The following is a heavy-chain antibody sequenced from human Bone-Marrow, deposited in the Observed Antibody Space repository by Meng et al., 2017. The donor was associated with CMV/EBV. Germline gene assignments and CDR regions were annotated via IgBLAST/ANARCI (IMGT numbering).Heavy chain of an antibody. D-gene: IGHD2/OR15-2a*01. Sequence: ASVKVSCKTSGYTFTGYYMHWVRQAPGQGLEWMGWINPNSGGTKYAQNFQGRVTMTRDTSLSTAYMELSSLRSDDTAVYYFARAGLGIVIEPRTMPGETYYFSSLDVWGQGTTVTVSS. CDR1: GYTFTGYY. CDR2: INPNSGGT. J-gene: IGHJ6*02. CDR3: ARAGLGIVIEPRTMPGETYYFSSLDV. V-gene: IGHV1-2*02.